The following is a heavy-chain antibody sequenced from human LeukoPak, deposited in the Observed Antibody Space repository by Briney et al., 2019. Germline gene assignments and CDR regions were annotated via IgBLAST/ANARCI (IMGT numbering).Heavy chain of an antibody. CDR3: ARSMVRGVINY. J-gene: IGHJ4*02. CDR1: GGSISSGSYY. D-gene: IGHD3-10*01. V-gene: IGHV4-61*02. CDR2: IYTSGST. Sequence: PSETLSLTCTVSGGSISSGSYYWSWIRQPAGKGLEWIGRIYTSGSTNYNPSLKGRVTISVGTSKNQFSLKLSSVTAADTAVYYCARSMVRGVINYWGQGTLVTVSS.